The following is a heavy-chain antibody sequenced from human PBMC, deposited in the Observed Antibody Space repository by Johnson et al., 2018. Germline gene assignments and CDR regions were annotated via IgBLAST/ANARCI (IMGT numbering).Heavy chain of an antibody. CDR1: GFTFSSYG. V-gene: IGHV3-7*01. D-gene: IGHD1-14*01. J-gene: IGHJ6*02. CDR2: IKQDGSEE. Sequence: VQLVESGGGVVQPGRSLRLSCAASGFTFSSYGMHWVRQAPGKGLEWVANIKQDGSEENYVDSVKGRFPISRDNDKNSLYLQMNSLRAADTAVYYCTKVQNHHRLMYYHYYGIDVWGQGTTVTVSS. CDR3: TKVQNHHRLMYYHYYGIDV.